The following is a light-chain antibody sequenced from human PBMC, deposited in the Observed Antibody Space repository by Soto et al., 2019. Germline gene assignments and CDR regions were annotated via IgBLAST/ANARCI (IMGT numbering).Light chain of an antibody. CDR1: QSIGTY. V-gene: IGKV3-11*01. CDR3: QHRSHSPPTWT. J-gene: IGKJ1*01. CDR2: DAS. Sequence: EIVLTQSPATLSLSPGDRATLSCRASQSIGTYLAWYQQKPGQAPSLLIYDASNRATGIPARFSGSGSGTDFTHTISSLEPEDFAVYFCQHRSHSPPTWTFGQGTKVEIK.